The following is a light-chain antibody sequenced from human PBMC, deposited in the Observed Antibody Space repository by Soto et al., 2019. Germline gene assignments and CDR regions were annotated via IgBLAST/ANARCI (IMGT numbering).Light chain of an antibody. J-gene: IGLJ2*01. CDR1: SSDVGGYDY. Sequence: QSALTQPASVSGSPGQSITISCTGTSSDVGGYDYVSWYQQHPGKVPKLMIYEVFSRPSGISDRFSGSKSGNTASLTISGLQAEDEADYYCCSSTTTSTFVFGGGTQLTVL. CDR3: CSSTTTSTFV. V-gene: IGLV2-14*03. CDR2: EVF.